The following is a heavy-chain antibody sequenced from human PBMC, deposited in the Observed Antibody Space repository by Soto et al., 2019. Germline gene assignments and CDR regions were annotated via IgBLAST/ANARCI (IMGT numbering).Heavy chain of an antibody. D-gene: IGHD6-19*01. V-gene: IGHV3-23*01. CDR3: AKDLQFSGWLSAQTFDY. CDR1: GFTFSSHA. CDR2: ITGSGDST. Sequence: EVQLLESGGGLVQPGGSLRLSCAVSGFTFSSHAMSWVRQAPGKGLECVSSITGSGDSTYYADSVKGRFTISRDKSKSTLYLKMNSLRAEAAAVYDCAKDLQFSGWLSAQTFDYWGQGTQVTVSS. J-gene: IGHJ4*02.